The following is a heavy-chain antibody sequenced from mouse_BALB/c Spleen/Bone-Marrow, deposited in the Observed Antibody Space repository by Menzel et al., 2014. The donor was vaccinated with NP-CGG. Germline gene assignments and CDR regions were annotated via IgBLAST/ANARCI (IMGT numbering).Heavy chain of an antibody. V-gene: IGHV2-2*02. J-gene: IGHJ2*01. CDR3: ARYGNILDY. D-gene: IGHD1-1*01. Sequence: QVQLQQSGPGLVQPSQSLSITCTVSGFSLTSYGVHWVRQSPGKGLEWLGVIWSGGSTDYNAAFISRLSISKDNSKSRVFFKMNSLQVNDTAIYYCARYGNILDYWGQGTTFTVSS. CDR1: GFSLTSYG. CDR2: IWSGGST.